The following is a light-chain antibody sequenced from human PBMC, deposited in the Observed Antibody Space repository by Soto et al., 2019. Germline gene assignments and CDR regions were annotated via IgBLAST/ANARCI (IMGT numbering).Light chain of an antibody. J-gene: IGKJ4*01. CDR2: AAS. Sequence: EVETTQSPATLSVSPGERATLSCRASQGLGTNLAWYQQKPGQAPMLRIYAASPPATGVPGSFSGSASGTEFPLTISSLQSEVFADYYCQDYNHCPLSCCGGTQV. V-gene: IGKV3-15*01. CDR3: QDYNHCPLS. CDR1: QGLGTN.